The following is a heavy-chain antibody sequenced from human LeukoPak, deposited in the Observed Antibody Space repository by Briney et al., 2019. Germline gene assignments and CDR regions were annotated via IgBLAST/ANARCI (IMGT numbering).Heavy chain of an antibody. V-gene: IGHV3-21*01. CDR2: ISSSSSYI. D-gene: IGHD6-13*01. CDR1: GFTFSSYS. J-gene: IGHJ4*02. CDR3: ARGSVQAAAAGINPDY. Sequence: GGSLRLSCAASGFTFSSYSMNWVRQAPGKGLEWVSSISSSSSYIYYADSVKGRFTISRDNAKNSLYLRMNSPRAEDTAVYYCARGSVQAAAAGINPDYWGQGTLVTVSS.